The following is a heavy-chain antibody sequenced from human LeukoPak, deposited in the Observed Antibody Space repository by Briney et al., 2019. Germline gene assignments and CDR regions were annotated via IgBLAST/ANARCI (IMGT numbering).Heavy chain of an antibody. V-gene: IGHV3-11*04. J-gene: IGHJ4*02. D-gene: IGHD6-13*01. CDR3: VRGAYSSSWLNFDY. CDR2: ISSSGSTV. CDR1: GFTFSYFY. Sequence: GGSLRLSCAASGFTFSYFYMTWIRQAPGKGLEWVSYISSSGSTVYYADSVKGRFTISRDNAKNSLYLQMNSLRAEDTAVYYCVRGAYSSSWLNFDYWGQGTLVTVSS.